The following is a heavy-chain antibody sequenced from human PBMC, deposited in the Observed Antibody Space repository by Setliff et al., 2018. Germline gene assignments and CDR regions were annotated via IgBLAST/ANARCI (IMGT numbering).Heavy chain of an antibody. CDR2: ISNSGGEI. J-gene: IGHJ4*02. CDR1: GFTFNNYF. Sequence: GGSLRLSCAASGFTFNNYFMIWVRQAPGKGLERVSSISNSGGEIHYADSVKGRFTISRDNPRSTLYLQMNSLRADDTALYYCANYEQRPRNLDYWGQGTLVTVSS. V-gene: IGHV3-23*01. D-gene: IGHD6-25*01. CDR3: ANYEQRPRNLDY.